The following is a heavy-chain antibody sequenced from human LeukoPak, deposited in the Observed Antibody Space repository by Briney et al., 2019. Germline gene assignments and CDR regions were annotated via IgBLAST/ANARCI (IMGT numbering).Heavy chain of an antibody. CDR2: INPNSGGT. J-gene: IGHJ4*02. CDR1: GYTFTGYY. CDR3: ARGGVATEFDY. V-gene: IGHV1-2*02. Sequence: EASVKVSCKASGYTFTGYYMHWVRQAPGQGLEWMGWINPNSGGTKCAQKFQGRVTMTRDTSISTAYMELSRLRSDDTAVYYCARGGVATEFDYWGQGTLVTVSS. D-gene: IGHD5-12*01.